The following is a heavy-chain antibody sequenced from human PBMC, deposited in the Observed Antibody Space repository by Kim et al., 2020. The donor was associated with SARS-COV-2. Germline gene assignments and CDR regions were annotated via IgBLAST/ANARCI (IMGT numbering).Heavy chain of an antibody. CDR2: ISCASSHT. CDR3: ARAYCGGDCYSSFIYYNGLDV. D-gene: IGHD2-21*02. CDR1: GFTFSDHY. Sequence: GGSLRLSCAASGFTFSDHYMNWIRQAPGKGLEWVSYISCASSHTNYADSVKGRFTISRDNAKNSLYLQMNSLRAEDTAVFYCARAYCGGDCYSSFIYYNGLDVWGQGTTVTVS. J-gene: IGHJ6*02. V-gene: IGHV3-11*06.